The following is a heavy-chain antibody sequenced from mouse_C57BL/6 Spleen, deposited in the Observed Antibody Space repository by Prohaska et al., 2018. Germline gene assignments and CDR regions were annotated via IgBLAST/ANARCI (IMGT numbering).Heavy chain of an antibody. J-gene: IGHJ4*01. V-gene: IGHV10-3*01. CDR2: IRSKSSNEST. CDR3: VRVTYYRNYYAMDF. CDR1: GFTFNTYA. D-gene: IGHD2-10*01. Sequence: EVQLVESGGGLVQPKGSLKLSCAASGFTFNTYAMHWVRQAPGKGLEWVASIRSKSSNESTYYADSVKDRCTISRDDSQSMLYLQMNNWKSEETAMYYCVRVTYYRNYYAMDFWGQRTSVPVSS.